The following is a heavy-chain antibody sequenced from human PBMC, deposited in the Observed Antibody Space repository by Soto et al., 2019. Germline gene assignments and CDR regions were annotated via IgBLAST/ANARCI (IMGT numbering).Heavy chain of an antibody. CDR1: GGSISSYY. CDR3: ARDSGCISTSCYEGGMDV. J-gene: IGHJ6*02. D-gene: IGHD2-2*01. Sequence: SETLSLTCTVSGGSISSYYWSWIRQPPGKGLEWIGYIYYSGSTNYNPSLKSRVTISVDTSKNQFSLKLSSVTAADTAVYYCARDSGCISTSCYEGGMDVWGQGTTVTVSS. CDR2: IYYSGST. V-gene: IGHV4-59*01.